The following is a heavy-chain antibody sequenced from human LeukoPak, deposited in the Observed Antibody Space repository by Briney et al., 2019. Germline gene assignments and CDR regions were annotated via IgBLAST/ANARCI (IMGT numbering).Heavy chain of an antibody. V-gene: IGHV3-48*03. CDR1: GFTFSSYE. CDR3: AKDRSYGAFEI. CDR2: ISSSGSTI. J-gene: IGHJ3*02. Sequence: GGSLRLSCAASGFTFSSYEMNWVRQAPGKGLEWVSYISSSGSTIYYADSVKGRFTISRDNSKNTVYLQMNSLRAEDTAVYYCAKDRSYGAFEIWGQGTMVTVSS. D-gene: IGHD3-10*01.